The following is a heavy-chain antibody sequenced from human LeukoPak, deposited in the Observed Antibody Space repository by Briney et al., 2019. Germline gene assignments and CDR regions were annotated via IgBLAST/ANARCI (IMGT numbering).Heavy chain of an antibody. J-gene: IGHJ4*02. CDR2: INPNTGDT. CDR3: ARDRIGDCAATSCYLAY. D-gene: IGHD2-2*01. CDR1: GCTFTGYY. Sequence: ASVKVSCKASGCTFTGYYLHWVRQAPGQGLEWMGWINPNTGDTNYAQKFQGRVTMTRETSITTAYMELSRLRSDDTAVYYCARDRIGDCAATSCYLAYWGQGTLVSASS. V-gene: IGHV1-2*02.